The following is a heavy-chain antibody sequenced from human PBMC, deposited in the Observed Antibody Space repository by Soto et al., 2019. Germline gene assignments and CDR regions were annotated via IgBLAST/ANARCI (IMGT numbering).Heavy chain of an antibody. D-gene: IGHD6-13*01. CDR1: GDSVSSNSAA. CDR3: ATHAPSTIAAAGDLDN. J-gene: IGHJ4*02. V-gene: IGHV6-1*01. Sequence: SPALPLTCALSGDSVSSNSAAPNWIKQSPSRGLEWLGRTYYRSKWYNDYAVSVKSRITINPDTSKNQFSLQLNSVTPEDTAVYYCATHAPSTIAAAGDLDNWGQGTLVTVSS. CDR2: TYYRSKWYN.